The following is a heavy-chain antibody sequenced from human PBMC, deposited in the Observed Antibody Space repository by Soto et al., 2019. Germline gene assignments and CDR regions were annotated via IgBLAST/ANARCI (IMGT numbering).Heavy chain of an antibody. D-gene: IGHD2-2*01. V-gene: IGHV4-4*07. J-gene: IGHJ4*02. Sequence: SETLSLTCTVSGGSISSYYWSWIRQPAGKGLEWIGRIYTSGSTNYNPSLKSRVTMSVDTSKNQFSLKLSSVTAADTAVYYCARGACSSTSCHFGFDYWGQGXLVTVYS. CDR1: GGSISSYY. CDR3: ARGACSSTSCHFGFDY. CDR2: IYTSGST.